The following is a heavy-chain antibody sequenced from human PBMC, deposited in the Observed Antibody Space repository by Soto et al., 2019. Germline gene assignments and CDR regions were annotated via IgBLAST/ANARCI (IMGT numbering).Heavy chain of an antibody. V-gene: IGHV3-30*18. J-gene: IGHJ4*01. CDR3: VKGGYKTGWPPFDN. Sequence: QVKLVEFGGAVVQSGRSLRLSCTASSFRFSAYGMHWVRQAPGKGLEWVALISDDGKTRFFTESVEGRFTISRDNSRNTLYLQMNRLRPEDTAVYYCVKGGYKTGWPPFDNWGHGTRVTVSS. D-gene: IGHD6-19*01. CDR2: ISDDGKTR. CDR1: SFRFSAYG.